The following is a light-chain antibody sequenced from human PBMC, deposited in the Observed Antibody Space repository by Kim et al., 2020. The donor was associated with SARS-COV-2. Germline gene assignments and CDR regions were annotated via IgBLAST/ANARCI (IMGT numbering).Light chain of an antibody. CDR2: GAS. CDR1: QAISNY. J-gene: IGKJ1*01. Sequence: DIQLTQSPSLLSASVGDRVTVTCRASQAISNYLAWYQQNPGKAPKLLIYGASTLQSGVPSRFSGSGSGTELTLTITSLQPEDFATYFCQQFSVYPRTFGQGTKVDIK. V-gene: IGKV1-9*01. CDR3: QQFSVYPRT.